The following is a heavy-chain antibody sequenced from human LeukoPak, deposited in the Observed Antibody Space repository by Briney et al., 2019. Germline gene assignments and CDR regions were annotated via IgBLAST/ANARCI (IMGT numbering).Heavy chain of an antibody. Sequence: SENLSLTCAVSGGSINSSNWYSWVRQPPGKGLEWIGEIYHSGSTNYNPSLKSRVTISVDKSKNQFSVNLNSVTAADTAVYYCARAAAYNLDYWGQGTLVTVSS. CDR1: GGSINSSNW. D-gene: IGHD6-13*01. CDR2: IYHSGST. CDR3: ARAAAYNLDY. J-gene: IGHJ4*02. V-gene: IGHV4-4*02.